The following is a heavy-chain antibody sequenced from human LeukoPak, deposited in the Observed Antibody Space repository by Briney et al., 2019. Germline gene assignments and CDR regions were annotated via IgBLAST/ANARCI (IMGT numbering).Heavy chain of an antibody. D-gene: IGHD6-19*01. J-gene: IGHJ4*02. V-gene: IGHV1-3*03. Sequence: ASVKVSCKASGYTFTDYALHWVRQAPGQSLEWMGWITTGRGETRYSREFQRRITFTRDTSASTVYMDLSDLRSEDTAVYYCARGGKQWRGGNYFDSWGQGTLVAVSS. CDR3: ARGGKQWRGGNYFDS. CDR1: GYTFTDYA. CDR2: ITTGRGET.